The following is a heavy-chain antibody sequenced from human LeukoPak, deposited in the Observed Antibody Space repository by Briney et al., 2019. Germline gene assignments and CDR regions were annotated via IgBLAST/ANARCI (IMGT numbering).Heavy chain of an antibody. D-gene: IGHD4-17*01. CDR1: GGSFSGYY. J-gene: IGHJ4*02. CDR3: ASSESGDYRIHFDY. Sequence: SETLSLTCAVYGGSFSGYYWSWIRQPPGKGLEWIGEINHSGSTNYNPSLKSRVTISVDTSKNQFSLKLSSVTAADTAVYYCASSESGDYRIHFDYWGQGTLVTVSS. V-gene: IGHV4-34*01. CDR2: INHSGST.